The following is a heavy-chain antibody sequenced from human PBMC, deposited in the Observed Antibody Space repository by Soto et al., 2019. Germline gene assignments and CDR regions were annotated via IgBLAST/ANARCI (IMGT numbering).Heavy chain of an antibody. V-gene: IGHV3-74*01. Sequence: EVQLVESGGGLVQPGGSLRLSCAASGFTFSSYWMHLVRQAPGKGLVWVSRIDGDGSITTYADSVKGRFTVSRDNAKNALYLQMNSLRAEDTAVYYCIRDGYDYDSSSDYFGYWGQGTLVTVSS. J-gene: IGHJ4*02. CDR3: IRDGYDYDSSSDYFGY. CDR2: IDGDGSIT. CDR1: GFTFSSYW. D-gene: IGHD3-22*01.